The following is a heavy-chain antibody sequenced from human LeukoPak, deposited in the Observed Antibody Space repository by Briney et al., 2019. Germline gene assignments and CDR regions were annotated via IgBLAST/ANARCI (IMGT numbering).Heavy chain of an antibody. D-gene: IGHD2-2*01. J-gene: IGHJ5*02. V-gene: IGHV1-8*01. CDR2: MNPNSGNA. CDR1: GYTFTSYD. CDR3: ARGGGGYQLLSSDWFDP. Sequence: ASVKVSCKASGYTFTSYDINWVRQATGQGLEWMGWMNPNSGNAGYAQKFQGRVTMTRNTSISTAYMELSSLRSEDTAVYYCARGGGGYQLLSSDWFDPWGQGTLVTVSS.